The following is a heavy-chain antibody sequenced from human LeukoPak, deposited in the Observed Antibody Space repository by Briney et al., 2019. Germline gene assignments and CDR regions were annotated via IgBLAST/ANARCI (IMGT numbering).Heavy chain of an antibody. D-gene: IGHD3-9*01. CDR2: MSPNSGNT. J-gene: IGHJ4*02. Sequence: ASVKVSCKTSGGSLRNYTINWVRQAPGQGLEWMGWMSPNSGNTGYAHKFEDRVTMTADTSITTAYMESSSLRSDDTAVYYCARGWSYYDIWGQGTLVTVSS. CDR1: GGSLRNYT. V-gene: IGHV1-8*02. CDR3: ARGWSYYDI.